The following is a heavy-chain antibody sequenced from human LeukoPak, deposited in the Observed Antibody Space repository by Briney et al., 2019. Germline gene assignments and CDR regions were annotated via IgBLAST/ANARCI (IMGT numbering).Heavy chain of an antibody. CDR2: IYTGDSDT. Sequence: GATLKICCMGSGSSFTSYWIACVRPMPGKGLEWVGIIYTGDSDTRYSPSFQGQFAISADKSISTAYLQWSSLKASDTAMYYCASDHYYDSSASFGYWGQGTLVTVSS. CDR3: ASDHYYDSSASFGY. D-gene: IGHD3-22*01. V-gene: IGHV5-51*01. CDR1: GSSFTSYW. J-gene: IGHJ4*02.